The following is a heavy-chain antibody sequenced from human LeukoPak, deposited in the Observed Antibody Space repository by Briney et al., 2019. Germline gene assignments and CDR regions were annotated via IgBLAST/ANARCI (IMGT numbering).Heavy chain of an antibody. D-gene: IGHD3-9*01. CDR1: GFTFSNFA. J-gene: IGHJ4*02. CDR3: ARGGRSTYFDWSPDY. Sequence: PGRSLRLSCAASGFTFSNFAMHWVRQAPGKGLEWVAVISYDGGNKYYADSVKGRFTISRDNCKNTLYLQINSLRAEDTAVYYCARGGRSTYFDWSPDYWGQGTLVTVSS. V-gene: IGHV3-30-3*01. CDR2: ISYDGGNK.